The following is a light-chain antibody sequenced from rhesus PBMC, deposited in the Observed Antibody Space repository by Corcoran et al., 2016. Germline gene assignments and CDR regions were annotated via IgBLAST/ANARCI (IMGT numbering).Light chain of an antibody. J-gene: IGKJ4*01. CDR1: QGISSW. CDR3: QRHNSYPLT. V-gene: IGKV1S11*01. Sequence: DIQMTQSPSSLSAPAGDRVTITCQASQGISSWLAGYKQKPGKAPKLLIYAAPSLQSGVPSRFSGSGAGTEFTLTISSLQPEDFATYYCQRHNSYPLTFGGGTKVEIK. CDR2: AAP.